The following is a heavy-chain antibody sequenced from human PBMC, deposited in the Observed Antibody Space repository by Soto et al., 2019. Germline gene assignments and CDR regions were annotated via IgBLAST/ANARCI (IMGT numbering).Heavy chain of an antibody. CDR2: IDPSDSYT. CDR1: GYSFTSYW. CDR3: ARQQGSSWATIDY. Sequence: PGESLKISCKGSGYSFTSYWISWVRQMPGKGLEWMGRIDPSDSYTNYSPSFQGHVTISADKSISTAYLQWSSLKASDTAMYYCARQQGSSWATIDYWGQGTLVTVSS. D-gene: IGHD6-13*01. V-gene: IGHV5-10-1*01. J-gene: IGHJ4*02.